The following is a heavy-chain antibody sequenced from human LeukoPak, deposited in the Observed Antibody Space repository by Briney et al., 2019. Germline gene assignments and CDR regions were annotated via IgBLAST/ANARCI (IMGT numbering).Heavy chain of an antibody. J-gene: IGHJ4*02. Sequence: GGSLRLSCAASGFTFSNYWIHWVRQAPGKGLVWVSRIDNAGSITTYADSVKGRFTISRDNAKNTLFLQMHSLRAEDTAVYYCAGGRGTYGLWDSWGQGTLVTVSS. V-gene: IGHV3-74*03. D-gene: IGHD1-26*01. CDR2: IDNAGSIT. CDR1: GFTFSNYW. CDR3: AGGRGTYGLWDS.